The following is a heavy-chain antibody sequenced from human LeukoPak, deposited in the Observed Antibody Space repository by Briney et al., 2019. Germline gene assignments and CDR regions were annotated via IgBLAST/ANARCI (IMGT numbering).Heavy chain of an antibody. D-gene: IGHD3-10*01. V-gene: IGHV1-69*13. J-gene: IGHJ4*02. CDR2: IIPIFGTA. CDR1: GGTFSSYA. CDR3: ARVLWFGELSHFDY. Sequence: ASVKVSCKASGGTFSSYAISWVRQAPGQGLEWMGGIIPIFGTANYAQKFQGRVTITADESTSTAYMELSSLGSEDTAVYYCARVLWFGELSHFDYWGQGTLVTVSS.